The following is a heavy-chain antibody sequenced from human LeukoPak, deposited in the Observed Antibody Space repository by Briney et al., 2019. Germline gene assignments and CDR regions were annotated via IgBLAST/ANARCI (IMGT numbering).Heavy chain of an antibody. CDR1: GFNFNNYP. CDR2: ITSSGDTT. CDR3: AKENPVGGTNYFDY. V-gene: IGHV3-23*01. Sequence: PGGSLRLSCAASGFNFNNYPMSWVRQAPGKGLEWVSAITSSGDTTYYADSVRGRFTISRDNSKNTLYLQMNTLRAEDRAVYYCAKENPVGGTNYFDYWGQGTLVTASS. J-gene: IGHJ4*02. D-gene: IGHD1-26*01.